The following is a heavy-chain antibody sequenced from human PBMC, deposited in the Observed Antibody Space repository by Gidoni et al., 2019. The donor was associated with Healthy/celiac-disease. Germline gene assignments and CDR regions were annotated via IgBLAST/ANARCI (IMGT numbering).Heavy chain of an antibody. CDR1: GFTFSSYG. CDR2: ISHDGSNK. D-gene: IGHD1-26*01. J-gene: IGHJ4*02. CDR3: AKLVGATTWLDY. Sequence: QVQLVESGGGVVQHGRSLRLSCAASGFTFSSYGMHWVRQAPGKGLEWVAVISHDGSNKYYADSVKGRFTISRDNSKNTLYLQMNSLRAEDTAVYYCAKLVGATTWLDYWGQGTLVTVSS. V-gene: IGHV3-30*18.